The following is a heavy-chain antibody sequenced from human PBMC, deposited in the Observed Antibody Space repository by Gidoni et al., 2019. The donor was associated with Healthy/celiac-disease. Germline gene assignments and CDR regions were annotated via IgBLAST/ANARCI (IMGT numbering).Heavy chain of an antibody. J-gene: IGHJ4*02. V-gene: IGHV3-30-3*01. Sequence: QVQLVESGGGVVQPGRSLRLSCAAPGFTFSSYAMHWVRQAPGKGLEWVAVISYDGSNKYYADSVKGRFTISRDNSKNTLYLQMNSLRAEDTAVYYCARVPPGYYYDSRVPPDYWGQGTLVTVSS. CDR1: GFTFSSYA. D-gene: IGHD3-22*01. CDR2: ISYDGSNK. CDR3: ARVPPGYYYDSRVPPDY.